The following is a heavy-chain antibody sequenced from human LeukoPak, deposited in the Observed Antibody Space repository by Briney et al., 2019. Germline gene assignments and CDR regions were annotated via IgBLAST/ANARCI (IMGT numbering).Heavy chain of an antibody. D-gene: IGHD5-12*01. V-gene: IGHV4-38-2*02. Sequence: SETLSLTCTVSGYSISSGYYWGWIRQPPGKGLEWIGYIYHSGSTKYNPSLKSRVTISVDTSKNQFSLKMSSVTAADTAVYYCARDGYSGNDGLWGQGTLVTVSS. J-gene: IGHJ4*02. CDR2: IYHSGST. CDR3: ARDGYSGNDGL. CDR1: GYSISSGYY.